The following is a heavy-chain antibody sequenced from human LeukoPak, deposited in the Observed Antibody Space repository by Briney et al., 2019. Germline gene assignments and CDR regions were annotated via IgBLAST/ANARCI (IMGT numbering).Heavy chain of an antibody. CDR1: GGPISTSRYY. Sequence: SETLSLTRTTSGGPISTSRYYWGWIRQPPGNGLEWIGSIYYSGSTYYNPSLKSRVTISVDTSKNQFSLKLSSVTAADTAVYYCAIPYCSSTSCPGFDSWGQGTLVTVSS. J-gene: IGHJ4*02. CDR3: AIPYCSSTSCPGFDS. CDR2: IYYSGST. V-gene: IGHV4-39*01. D-gene: IGHD2-2*01.